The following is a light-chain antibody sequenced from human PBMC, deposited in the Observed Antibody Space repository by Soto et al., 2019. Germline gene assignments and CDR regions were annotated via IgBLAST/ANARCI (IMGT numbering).Light chain of an antibody. V-gene: IGKV1-5*01. J-gene: IGKJ5*01. CDR3: QQLNSYPIT. Sequence: DIEMTQSPSTLSASVGDRVTITCPASQSISSWLAWYQQKPGKAPKLLIYDASSLESGVPSRFSGSGSGTEFTLTINSLQPEDFATYYCQQLNSYPITFGQGTRLEIK. CDR2: DAS. CDR1: QSISSW.